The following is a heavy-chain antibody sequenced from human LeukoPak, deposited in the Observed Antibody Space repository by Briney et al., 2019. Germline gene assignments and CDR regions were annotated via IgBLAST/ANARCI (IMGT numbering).Heavy chain of an antibody. V-gene: IGHV1-46*03. CDR2: INPRGGST. D-gene: IGHD3-22*01. CDR3: ARGYYDSSGFYYFDY. CDR1: GYTFTTYY. Sequence: ASVKVSCKASGYTFTTYYIHWVRQAPGQGLEWMGIINPRGGSTSYAQKFQGRLTMTRDTSTSTVYMELSSLRSEDTAVYYCARGYYDSSGFYYFDYWGQGTLVTVSS. J-gene: IGHJ4*02.